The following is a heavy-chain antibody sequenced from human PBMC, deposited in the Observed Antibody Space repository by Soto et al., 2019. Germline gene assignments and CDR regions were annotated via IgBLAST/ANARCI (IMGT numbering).Heavy chain of an antibody. D-gene: IGHD3-3*01. J-gene: IGHJ6*02. CDR3: AKNAEDFWSGYKAYYYYGMDV. CDR1: GFTFSSYA. CDR2: ISGSGGST. Sequence: GGSLRLSCAASGFTFSSYAMSWVRQAPGKGLEWVSAISGSGGSTYYADSVKGRFTISRDNSKNTLYLQMNSLRAEDTAVYYCAKNAEDFWSGYKAYYYYGMDVWGQGTTVTVSS. V-gene: IGHV3-23*01.